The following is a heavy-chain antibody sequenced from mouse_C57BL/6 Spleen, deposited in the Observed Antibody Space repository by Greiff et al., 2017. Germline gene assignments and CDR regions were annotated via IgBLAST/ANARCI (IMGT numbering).Heavy chain of an antibody. J-gene: IGHJ3*01. CDR2: IYPGDGDT. D-gene: IGHD1-1*02. Sequence: QVQLKESGPELVKPGASVKISCKASGYAFSSSWMNWVKQRPGKGLEWIGRIYPGDGDTNYNGKFKGKATLTADKSSSTAYMQLSSLTSEDSAVYFWAGATGGFAYWGQGTLVTVSA. CDR3: AGATGGFAY. V-gene: IGHV1-82*01. CDR1: GYAFSSSW.